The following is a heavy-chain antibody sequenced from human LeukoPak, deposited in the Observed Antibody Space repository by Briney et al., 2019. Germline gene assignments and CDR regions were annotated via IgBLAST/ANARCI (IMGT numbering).Heavy chain of an antibody. V-gene: IGHV3-21*06. D-gene: IGHD1-26*01. CDR1: GFTFTSYN. J-gene: IGHJ6*03. Sequence: GGSLRLSCAASGFTFTSYNMNWVRQAPGKGLEWVSSITSSSSYIYYADSVKGRFTISRDNAKNSLYLQMDSLRVEDAAVYYCARDPYSGNYGAYYYYYMDVWGKGTTVTISS. CDR2: ITSSSSYI. CDR3: ARDPYSGNYGAYYYYYMDV.